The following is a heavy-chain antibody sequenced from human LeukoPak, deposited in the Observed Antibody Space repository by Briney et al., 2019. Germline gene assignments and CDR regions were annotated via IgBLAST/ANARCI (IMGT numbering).Heavy chain of an antibody. CDR2: IKSKTDGGTT. V-gene: IGHV3-15*01. J-gene: IGHJ1*01. CDR3: NWYCSGGSCYSSFQH. Sequence: GGSLRLSCAASGFTFSNAWMSWVRQAPGEGLEWVGRIKSKTDGGTTDYAAPVKGRFTISRDDSKNTLYLQMNSLKTEDTAVYYCNWYCSGGSCYSSFQHWGQGTLVTVSS. CDR1: GFTFSNAW. D-gene: IGHD2-15*01.